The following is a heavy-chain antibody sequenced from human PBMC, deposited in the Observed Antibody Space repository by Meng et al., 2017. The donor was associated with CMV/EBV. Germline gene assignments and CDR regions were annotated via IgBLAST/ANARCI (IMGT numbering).Heavy chain of an antibody. V-gene: IGHV3-74*01. Sequence: GGSLRLSCAASGFTFSSYSMHWVRQAPGKGLVWVSHIRFDGGETNYADSVKGRFSIFRDNAKNTVYLQMNSLRVEDTGVYYCARDQWEHYFDFWGQGALVTVSS. CDR1: GFTFSSYS. CDR2: IRFDGGET. CDR3: ARDQWEHYFDF. J-gene: IGHJ4*02. D-gene: IGHD1-26*01.